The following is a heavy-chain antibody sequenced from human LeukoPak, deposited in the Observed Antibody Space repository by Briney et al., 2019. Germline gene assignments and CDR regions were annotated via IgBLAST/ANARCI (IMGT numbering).Heavy chain of an antibody. V-gene: IGHV3-30*18. CDR3: AKDGGRVLDY. Sequence: GGSLRLSCAASGFTFSSYGMHWVRQAPGKGVEWVAVTTYDGGNKYYGDSVKGRLTISRDNSKNTLYLQMSSLRAEDTAVYYCAKDGGRVLDYWGQGTLVTVSS. CDR2: TTYDGGNK. D-gene: IGHD2-15*01. J-gene: IGHJ4*02. CDR1: GFTFSSYG.